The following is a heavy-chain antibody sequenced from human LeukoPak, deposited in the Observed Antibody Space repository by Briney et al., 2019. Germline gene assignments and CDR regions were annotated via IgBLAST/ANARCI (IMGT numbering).Heavy chain of an antibody. V-gene: IGHV1-46*01. Sequence: ASVKVSCKASGYTFTSNYIHWLRQAPGQGLEWMGLINPSGGSTSYAQKFQGRVTMTRDTSTSTVYMELSSLRSEDTAVYYSARNVISYYYDSSGSPIGSHFDYSGQGTLVTVSS. CDR2: INPSGGST. CDR1: GYTFTSNY. CDR3: ARNVISYYYDSSGSPIGSHFDY. J-gene: IGHJ4*02. D-gene: IGHD3-22*01.